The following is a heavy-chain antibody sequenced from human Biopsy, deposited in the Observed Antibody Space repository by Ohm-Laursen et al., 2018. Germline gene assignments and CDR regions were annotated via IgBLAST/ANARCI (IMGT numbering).Heavy chain of an antibody. CDR3: ALAAAQTVTHFDY. CDR1: GGDFSSYA. D-gene: IGHD4-17*01. J-gene: IGHJ4*02. V-gene: IGHV1-69*04. Sequence: ASVKVSCKTSGGDFSSYAITWVRQAPGQGLEWMGRIIPILGMSNHAQKFQGRVTITADRSTGTAYMELSSLTSEDTAVYYCALAAAQTVTHFDYWGQGTLVTVSS. CDR2: IIPILGMS.